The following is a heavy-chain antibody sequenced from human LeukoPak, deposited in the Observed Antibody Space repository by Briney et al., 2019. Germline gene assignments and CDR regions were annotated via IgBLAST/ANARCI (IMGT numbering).Heavy chain of an antibody. J-gene: IGHJ4*02. Sequence: PGGSPRLSCAASGFIFSNHWMHWVRQAPGKGLEWVAFIRYDGSNKYYADSVKGRFTISRDNSKNTLFLQMNSLRAEDTAVYYCAKEASRGSSFPYTPIEKPYYLDYWGQGTLVTVSS. V-gene: IGHV3-30*02. D-gene: IGHD5-18*01. CDR1: GFIFSNHW. CDR2: IRYDGSNK. CDR3: AKEASRGSSFPYTPIEKPYYLDY.